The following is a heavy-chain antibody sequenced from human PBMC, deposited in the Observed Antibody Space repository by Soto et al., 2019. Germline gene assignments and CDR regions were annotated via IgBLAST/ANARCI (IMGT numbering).Heavy chain of an antibody. CDR2: INPATGDT. D-gene: IGHD3-22*01. J-gene: IGHJ5*02. V-gene: IGHV1-3*01. CDR1: GYVFTTSA. Sequence: QVLLVQSGAEVQKPGASVRISCQASGYVFTTSAIHWVRQAPGQSLEWMGWINPATGDTKYSQNVRGRVTFALDTSATTAYLDLRSLASHDTAVYYCARAAGRSKLLPYYFDPWGQGNLVTVSS. CDR3: ARAAGRSKLLPYYFDP.